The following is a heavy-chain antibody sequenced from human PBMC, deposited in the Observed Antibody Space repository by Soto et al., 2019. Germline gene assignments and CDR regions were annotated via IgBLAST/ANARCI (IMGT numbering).Heavy chain of an antibody. Sequence: QLQLQESGSGLVKPSQTLSLTCAVSGGSISSGGYSWSWIRQPPGKGLEWIGYIYHSGSTYYNPSLKSRVTISVDRSKNQFSLKLSSVTAADTAVYYCGSSMIAHAFDIWGQGTMVTVSS. D-gene: IGHD3-22*01. J-gene: IGHJ3*02. CDR3: GSSMIAHAFDI. CDR1: GGSISSGGYS. V-gene: IGHV4-30-2*01. CDR2: IYHSGST.